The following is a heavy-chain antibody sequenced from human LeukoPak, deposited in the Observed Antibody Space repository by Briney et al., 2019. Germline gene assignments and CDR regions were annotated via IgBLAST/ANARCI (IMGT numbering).Heavy chain of an antibody. CDR2: ISYDGSNK. CDR1: GFTFSSYA. CDR3: ARDPEYYYDSSGYPDY. D-gene: IGHD3-22*01. V-gene: IGHV3-30-3*01. Sequence: GGSLRLSCAASGFTFSSYAMHWVRQAPGKGLEWVAVISYDGSNKYYADSVKGRFTISRDNSKNTLYLQMNSLRAEDTAVYYCARDPEYYYDSSGYPDYWGQGTLVTVSS. J-gene: IGHJ4*02.